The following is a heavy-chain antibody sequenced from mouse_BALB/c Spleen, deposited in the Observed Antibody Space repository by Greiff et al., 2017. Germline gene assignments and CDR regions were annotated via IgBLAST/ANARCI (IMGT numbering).Heavy chain of an antibody. V-gene: IGHV5-17*02. CDR1: GFTFSSFG. CDR3: ARDYGTTVVGRFDY. D-gene: IGHD1-1*01. CDR2: ISSGSSTI. Sequence: DVQLVESGGGLVQPGGSRKLSCAASGFTFSSFGMHWVRQAPEKGLEWVAYISSGSSTIYYADTVKGRFTISRDNPKNTLFLQMTSLRSEDTAMYYCARDYGTTVVGRFDYWGQGTTLTVSS. J-gene: IGHJ2*01.